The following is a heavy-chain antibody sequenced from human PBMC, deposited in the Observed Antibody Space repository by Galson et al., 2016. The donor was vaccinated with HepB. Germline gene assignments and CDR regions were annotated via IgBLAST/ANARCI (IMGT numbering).Heavy chain of an antibody. CDR1: GFTFNSYG. Sequence: SLRLSCAASGFTFNSYGMSWVRQAPGKGLEWVSSISGGGGSTDYAGSVKGRLTISRDNSKNTLYLHLNSLRAEDTAVYFCVKGLYGSGSSGDYWGQGTLVTVSP. CDR3: VKGLYGSGSSGDY. V-gene: IGHV3-23*01. J-gene: IGHJ4*02. CDR2: ISGGGGST. D-gene: IGHD3-10*01.